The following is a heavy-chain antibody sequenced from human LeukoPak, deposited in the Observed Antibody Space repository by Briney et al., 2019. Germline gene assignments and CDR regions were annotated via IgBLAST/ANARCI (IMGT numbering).Heavy chain of an antibody. Sequence: GGSLRLSCAASGFTFSSYGMHWVRQAPGKGLEWVALISYDGSYKYYADSVKGRFTISRDNSKNTLYLQMNSLKTEDTAVYYCTKWSYWGQGTLVTVSS. V-gene: IGHV3-30*18. CDR2: ISYDGSYK. CDR3: TKWSY. J-gene: IGHJ4*02. D-gene: IGHD3-3*01. CDR1: GFTFSSYG.